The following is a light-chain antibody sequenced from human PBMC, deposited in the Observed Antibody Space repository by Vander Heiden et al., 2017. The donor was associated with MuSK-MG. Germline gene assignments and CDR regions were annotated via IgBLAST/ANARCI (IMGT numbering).Light chain of an antibody. CDR3: SSYTSSYTYV. Sequence: QSALTQPASVSGSPGHSVPISCTGTSSDVGAYNHVSWYQQHPGKAPKLIIYDVSNRPSGVSNRFSGSKSGNTASLTISGLQAEDEADYYCSSYTSSYTYVFGTGTKVTVL. J-gene: IGLJ1*01. V-gene: IGLV2-14*01. CDR1: SSDVGAYNH. CDR2: DVS.